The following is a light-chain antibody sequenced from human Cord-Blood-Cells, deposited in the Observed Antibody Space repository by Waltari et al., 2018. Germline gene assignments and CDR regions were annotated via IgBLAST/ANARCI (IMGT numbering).Light chain of an antibody. V-gene: IGKV3-20*01. CDR3: QQYGSSYT. CDR1: RSVSSSY. Sequence: EIVLTQSPGTLSLSPRERATLSCRASRSVSSSYLAWYQQKPGQAPRLLIYGASSRATGIPDRFSGSGSGTGFTLTISRLEPEDFAVYYCQQYGSSYTFGQGTKLEIK. CDR2: GAS. J-gene: IGKJ2*01.